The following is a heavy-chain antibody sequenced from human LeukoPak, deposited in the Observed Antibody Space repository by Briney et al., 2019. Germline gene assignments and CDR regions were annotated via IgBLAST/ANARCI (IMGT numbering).Heavy chain of an antibody. J-gene: IGHJ2*01. V-gene: IGHV3-23*01. D-gene: IGHD6-13*01. CDR2: ISGNGGTT. CDR1: GFSFGSYG. CDR3: AKEDSSSWYRFQSWYFDL. Sequence: PGGSLRLSCAASGFSFGSYGLSWVRQAPGKGPQWVSYISGNGGTTHYADSVEGRFTISRDNSKNTLYLQMNSLRAEDTAVYYCAKEDSSSWYRFQSWYFDLWGRGTLVTVSS.